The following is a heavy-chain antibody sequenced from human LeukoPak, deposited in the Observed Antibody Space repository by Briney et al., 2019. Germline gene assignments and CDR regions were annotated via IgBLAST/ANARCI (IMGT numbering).Heavy chain of an antibody. CDR2: ISAYNGNT. Sequence: GASVKVSCKASGYTFTRYGISWVRQAPGQGLEWIGWISAYNGNTDYAQSLQGRVTMTIDTSTSTVYMELRSLRSDDTAVYSCARDVGRSYDLEYWGQGTLVTVSS. J-gene: IGHJ4*02. CDR3: ARDVGRSYDLEY. V-gene: IGHV1-18*01. D-gene: IGHD3-16*01. CDR1: GYTFTRYG.